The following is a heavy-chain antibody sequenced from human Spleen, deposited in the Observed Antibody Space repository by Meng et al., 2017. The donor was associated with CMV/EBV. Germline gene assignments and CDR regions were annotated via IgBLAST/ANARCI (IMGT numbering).Heavy chain of an antibody. V-gene: IGHV3-9*01. Sequence: GGSLRLSCAASGLRFDDYAMHWVRQVPGKGLEWVSGIDWSGENTDYVDSVKGRFSISRDNAEKFLYLQMNSLRPEDTALYRCAKGDWNYILRFMDSWGQGTMVTVSS. D-gene: IGHD1-7*01. CDR3: AKGDWNYILRFMDS. J-gene: IGHJ1*01. CDR2: IDWSGENT. CDR1: GLRFDDYA.